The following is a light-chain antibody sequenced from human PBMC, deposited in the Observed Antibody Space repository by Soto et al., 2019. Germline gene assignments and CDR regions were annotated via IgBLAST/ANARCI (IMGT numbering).Light chain of an antibody. Sequence: QTVVTQEPSFSVSPGRTVTLTCGLSSGSVSTSYYPSWYQQTPGQAPRTLIYNTNTRSSGVPARFSGSILGNKAALTITGAQADDESDYYGMVYMGSGLWVFGGGTKLTVL. CDR3: MVYMGSGLWV. CDR2: NTN. V-gene: IGLV8-61*01. CDR1: SGSVSTSYY. J-gene: IGLJ3*02.